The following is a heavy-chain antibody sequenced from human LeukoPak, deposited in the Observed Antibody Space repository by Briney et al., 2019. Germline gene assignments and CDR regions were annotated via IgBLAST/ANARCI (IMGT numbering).Heavy chain of an antibody. J-gene: IGHJ4*02. V-gene: IGHV4-39*07. Sequence: SETLSLTCTVSGGSISSSSYYWGWIRQPPGKGLEWIGYIYYSGSTYYNPSLKSRVTISVDTSKNQFSLKLSSVTAADTAVYYCASGGSGSYYVFDYWGQGTLVTVSS. D-gene: IGHD3-10*01. CDR2: IYYSGST. CDR1: GGSISSSSYY. CDR3: ASGGSGSYYVFDY.